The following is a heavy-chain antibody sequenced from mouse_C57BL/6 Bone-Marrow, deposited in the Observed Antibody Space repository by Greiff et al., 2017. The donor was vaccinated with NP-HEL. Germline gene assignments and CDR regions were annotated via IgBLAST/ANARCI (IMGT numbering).Heavy chain of an antibody. CDR3: ARFYDGYYNFYY. CDR2: IYPGSGST. CDR1: GYTFTSYW. V-gene: IGHV1-55*01. J-gene: IGHJ2*01. Sequence: QVQLQQPGAELVKPGASVKMSCKASGYTFTSYWITWVKQRPGQGLEWIGDIYPGSGSTNYNEKFKSKATLTVDTSSSTAYMQLSSLTSEDSAVYYCARFYDGYYNFYYWGQGTTLTVSS. D-gene: IGHD2-3*01.